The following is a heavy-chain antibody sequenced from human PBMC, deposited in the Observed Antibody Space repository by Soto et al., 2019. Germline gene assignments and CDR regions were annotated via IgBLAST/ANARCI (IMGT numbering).Heavy chain of an antibody. J-gene: IGHJ3*02. CDR2: IKSKTDGGTT. Sequence: EVQLVESGGGLVKPGGSLRLSCAASGFTFSNAWMNWVRQAPGKGLEWVGRIKSKTDGGTTDYAAPVKGRFTISRDDSKNTLYLQMNSLKTEDTAVYYCTTDSYDGSGSYSRDMAFDIWGQGTMVTVSS. CDR3: TTDSYDGSGSYSRDMAFDI. V-gene: IGHV3-15*07. D-gene: IGHD3-10*01. CDR1: GFTFSNAW.